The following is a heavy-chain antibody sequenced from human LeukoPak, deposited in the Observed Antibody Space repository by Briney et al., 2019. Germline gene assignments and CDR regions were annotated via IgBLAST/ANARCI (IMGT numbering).Heavy chain of an antibody. V-gene: IGHV3-21*01. CDR1: GFTFSSYA. Sequence: PGGSLRLSCAASGFTFSSYAMNWVRQAPGKGLEWVSCISSGSEYRFYADSVKGRFTISRDNAKNSLYLQMNSLRAEDTAAYYCARARAETYYYGMDVWGQGTTVTVSS. J-gene: IGHJ6*02. CDR2: ISSGSEYR. CDR3: ARARAETYYYGMDV.